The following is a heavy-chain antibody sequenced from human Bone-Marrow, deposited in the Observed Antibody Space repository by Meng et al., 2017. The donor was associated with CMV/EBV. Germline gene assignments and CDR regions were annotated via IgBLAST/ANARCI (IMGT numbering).Heavy chain of an antibody. D-gene: IGHD3-16*01. CDR3: ALGGSPMVQNY. J-gene: IGHJ4*02. V-gene: IGHV4-4*02. CDR2: IYHTGST. Sequence: SETLSLTCAVSGGSFTITNWWSWVRQPPGKGLEWIGEIYHTGSTNYNPSFKSRVTISVDKSKHQFSLQLSSVTAADTAVYYCALGGSPMVQNYWGQGILVTFSS. CDR1: GGSFTITNW.